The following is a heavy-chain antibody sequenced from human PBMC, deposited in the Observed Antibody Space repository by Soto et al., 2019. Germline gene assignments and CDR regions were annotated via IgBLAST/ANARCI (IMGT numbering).Heavy chain of an antibody. Sequence: QVQLVESGGGVVQPGRSLRLSCAASGFTFSSYAMHWVRQAPGKGLEWVAVISYDGSNKYYADSVKGRFTISRDNSKNTLYLQMNSLRAEDTAVYYCARASHGGLVYYFDYWGQGTLVTVSS. D-gene: IGHD2-8*01. CDR3: ARASHGGLVYYFDY. J-gene: IGHJ4*02. CDR1: GFTFSSYA. CDR2: ISYDGSNK. V-gene: IGHV3-30-3*01.